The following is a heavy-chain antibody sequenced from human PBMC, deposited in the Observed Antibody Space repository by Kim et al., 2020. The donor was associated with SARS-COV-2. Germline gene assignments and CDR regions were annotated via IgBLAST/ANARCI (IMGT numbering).Heavy chain of an antibody. CDR3: ARVPYYDSSGPDAFDI. CDR1: GGSISSNFYY. CDR2: IYYSGNT. J-gene: IGHJ3*02. V-gene: IGHV4-31*03. Sequence: SETLSLTCTVSGGSISSNFYYWNWIRQHPEKGLEWIGYIYYSGNTYYTPSLKSRVTISVDTSKNQFSLKLASVTAADTAIYYCARVPYYDSSGPDAFDIWGQGTMATVSS. D-gene: IGHD3-22*01.